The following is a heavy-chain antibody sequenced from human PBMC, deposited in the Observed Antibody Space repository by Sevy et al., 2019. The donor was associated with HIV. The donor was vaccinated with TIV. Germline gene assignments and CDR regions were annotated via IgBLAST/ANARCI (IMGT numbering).Heavy chain of an antibody. Sequence: ASVKVSCKASGGTFSSYAISWVRQAPGQGLEWMGGIIPIFGTANYAQKFQGRVTITADESTSTAYMELSSLRSEDTAVYYCARENREYSSSSPHYYFDYWGQGTLVTVSS. CDR1: GGTFSSYA. J-gene: IGHJ4*02. V-gene: IGHV1-69*13. CDR2: IIPIFGTA. D-gene: IGHD6-6*01. CDR3: ARENREYSSSSPHYYFDY.